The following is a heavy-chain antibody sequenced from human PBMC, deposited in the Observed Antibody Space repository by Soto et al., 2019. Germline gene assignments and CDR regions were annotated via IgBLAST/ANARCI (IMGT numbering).Heavy chain of an antibody. CDR3: ARGAHPPRHWFDP. CDR2: INAGNGNT. J-gene: IGHJ5*02. CDR1: GYTFTSYA. Sequence: QVQLVQSGAEVKKPGASVKVSCKASGYTFTSYAMHWVRQAPGQRLEWMGWINAGNGNTKYSQKFQGRVTITRDTSASTAYMELSSLRSEDTTVYYCARGAHPPRHWFDPWGQGTLVTVSS. V-gene: IGHV1-3*01.